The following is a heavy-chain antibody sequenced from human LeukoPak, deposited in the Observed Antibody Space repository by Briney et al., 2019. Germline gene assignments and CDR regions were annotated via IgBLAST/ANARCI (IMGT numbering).Heavy chain of an antibody. D-gene: IGHD3-10*01. CDR2: ISSSGSTI. CDR3: ATRRMVRGVIGFDY. J-gene: IGHJ4*02. V-gene: IGHV3-48*04. CDR1: GFTFSGYS. Sequence: GASLRLSCAASGFTFSGYSMNWVRQAPGKGLEWVSYISSSGSTIYYADSVKGRFTISRDNAKNSLYLQMNSLRAEDTAVYYCATRRMVRGVIGFDYWGQGTLVTVSS.